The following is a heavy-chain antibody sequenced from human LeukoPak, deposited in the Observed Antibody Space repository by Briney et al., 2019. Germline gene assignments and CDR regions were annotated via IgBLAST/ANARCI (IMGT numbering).Heavy chain of an antibody. CDR3: TAHSYGSGSYFSYYYYMDV. D-gene: IGHD3-10*01. CDR2: IRSKANSYAT. J-gene: IGHJ6*03. V-gene: IGHV3-73*01. CDR1: GFTFSGSA. Sequence: PGGSLRLSCAASGFTFSGSAMHWVRQASGKGLEWVGRIRSKANSYATAYAASVEGRFTISRDDSKNTAYLQMNSLKTEDTAVYYCTAHSYGSGSYFSYYYYMDVWGKGTTVTISS.